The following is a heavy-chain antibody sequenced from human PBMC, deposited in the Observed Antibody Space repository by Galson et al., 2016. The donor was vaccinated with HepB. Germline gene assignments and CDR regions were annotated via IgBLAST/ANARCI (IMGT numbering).Heavy chain of an antibody. V-gene: IGHV3-69-1*01. J-gene: IGHJ6*02. D-gene: IGHD6-13*01. CDR2: ITRDRNT. CDR3: ARVHTSSRSSYYYYDGLDV. Sequence: SLRLSCAASGFTFSTYNMNWVRQAPGKGLEWLSHITRDRNTSYAASAKARFTISRDNAENSLYLQMNSLSAEDTAMYYCARVHTSSRSSYYYYDGLDVWGQGTTVTVSS. CDR1: GFTFSTYN.